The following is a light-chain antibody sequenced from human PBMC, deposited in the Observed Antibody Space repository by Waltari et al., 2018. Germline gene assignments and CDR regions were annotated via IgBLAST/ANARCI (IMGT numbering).Light chain of an antibody. Sequence: QSVLTQPPSASGTPGQRVTISCSGSSSNIGSNSVYWYQQLPGTAPKLLIYRNNQRPSGVPDRFSGSKSGTSASLAISGLRSEDEADYYCAAWDDSLSGRLFGGGTKLTVL. V-gene: IGLV1-47*01. CDR1: SSNIGSNS. J-gene: IGLJ3*02. CDR3: AAWDDSLSGRL. CDR2: RNN.